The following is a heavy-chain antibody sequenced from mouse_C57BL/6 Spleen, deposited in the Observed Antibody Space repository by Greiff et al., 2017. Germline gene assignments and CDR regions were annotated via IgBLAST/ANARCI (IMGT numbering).Heavy chain of an antibody. CDR2: INPNNGGT. Sequence: VQLQQSGPELVKPGASVKISCKASGYTFTDYYMNWVKQSHGKSLEWIGDINPNNGGTSYNQKFKGKATLTVDKSSSTAYMELRSLTSEDSAVYYCARFDVLHYAMDYWGQGTSVTVSS. V-gene: IGHV1-26*01. CDR1: GYTFTDYY. J-gene: IGHJ4*01. CDR3: ARFDVLHYAMDY.